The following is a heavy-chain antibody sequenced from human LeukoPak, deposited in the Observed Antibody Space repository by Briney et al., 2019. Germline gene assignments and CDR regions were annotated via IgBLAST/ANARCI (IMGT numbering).Heavy chain of an antibody. CDR3: VRGRGYSYGDNWYFDL. J-gene: IGHJ2*01. Sequence: GGSLRLSCAASGFTFSSYWMHWVRQASGKGLVWVSRINSDGSITSYADSVKGRFTISRDNAKNTLYLQMNSLRAEDTAVYYCVRGRGYSYGDNWYFDLWGRGTLVTVSS. CDR1: GFTFSSYW. V-gene: IGHV3-74*01. D-gene: IGHD5-18*01. CDR2: INSDGSIT.